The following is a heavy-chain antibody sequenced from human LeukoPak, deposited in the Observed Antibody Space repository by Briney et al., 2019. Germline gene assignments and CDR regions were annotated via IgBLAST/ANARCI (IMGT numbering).Heavy chain of an antibody. Sequence: PSGTLSLTCAVSGGSISSSNWWSWVRQPPGKGLEWIGEIYHSGSTNYNPSLKSRVTISVDKSKNQFSLKLSSVTAADTAVYYCARVIVVVVAATRLDWFDPWGQGTLVTVSS. D-gene: IGHD2-15*01. J-gene: IGHJ5*02. V-gene: IGHV4-4*02. CDR2: IYHSGST. CDR1: GGSISSSNW. CDR3: ARVIVVVVAATRLDWFDP.